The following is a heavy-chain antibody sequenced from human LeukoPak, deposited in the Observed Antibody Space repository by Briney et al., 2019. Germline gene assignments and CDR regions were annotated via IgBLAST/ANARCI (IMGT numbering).Heavy chain of an antibody. CDR3: ARVVVPSAMRADQ. V-gene: IGHV1-2*02. D-gene: IGHD2-2*01. Sequence: ASVKVSCKASGYTFTEYYIHWVRQAPGQGFEWMGWINPNRGGTKYSQKFQGRVTMTRDTSTKIAYMELSRLRSDDTAVYYCARVVVPSAMRADQWGQGTLSPSPQ. CDR1: GYTFTEYY. J-gene: IGHJ4*02. CDR2: INPNRGGT.